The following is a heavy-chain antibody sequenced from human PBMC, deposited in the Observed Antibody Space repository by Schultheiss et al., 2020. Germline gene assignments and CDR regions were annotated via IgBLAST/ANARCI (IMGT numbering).Heavy chain of an antibody. CDR3: ARRCTSCYRNYYYGMDV. Sequence: SETLSLTCAVSGGSISSSNWWSWVRQPPGKGLEWIGEIYHSGSTNYNPSLKSRVTISVDTSKNQFSLKLSSVTAADTAVYYCARRCTSCYRNYYYGMDVWGKGTTVTVYS. J-gene: IGHJ6*04. CDR1: GGSISSSNW. CDR2: IYHSGST. V-gene: IGHV4-4*02. D-gene: IGHD2-2*01.